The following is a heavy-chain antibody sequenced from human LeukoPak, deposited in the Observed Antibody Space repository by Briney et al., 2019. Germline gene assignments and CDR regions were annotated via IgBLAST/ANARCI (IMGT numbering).Heavy chain of an antibody. CDR3: ARSEDYVWGSYRPRRRWFDA. J-gene: IGHJ5*02. D-gene: IGHD3-16*02. CDR1: RGSFSGYY. CDR2: INHSGST. V-gene: IGHV4-34*01. Sequence: SETLSLTCAVHRGSFSGYYWSWIRQPPGKGLEWIGEINHSGSTNYNPSLKSRVTISVDTSKNQFSLKLSSVTAADTAVYYCARSEDYVWGSYRPRRRWFDAWGQGTLVTVSS.